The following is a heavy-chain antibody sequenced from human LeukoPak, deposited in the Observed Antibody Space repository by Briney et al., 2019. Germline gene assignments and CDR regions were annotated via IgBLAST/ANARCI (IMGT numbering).Heavy chain of an antibody. CDR1: GFTFSSYA. Sequence: PGGSLRLSCAASGFTFSSYAMSWVRLAPGKGLEWVSAISGSGGNTYYADSVKGRFTISRDNSKHTLYLQMNSLRAEDTAVYYCAKDPDIVVVVAASFDYWGEGTLVTVSP. D-gene: IGHD2-15*01. CDR2: ISGSGGNT. CDR3: AKDPDIVVVVAASFDY. J-gene: IGHJ4*02. V-gene: IGHV3-23*01.